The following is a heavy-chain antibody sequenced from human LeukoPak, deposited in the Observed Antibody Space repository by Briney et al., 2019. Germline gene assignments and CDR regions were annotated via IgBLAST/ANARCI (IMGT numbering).Heavy chain of an antibody. CDR1: GGTFSIYA. Sequence: GASVTVSCKASGGTFSIYAISWVRQAPGQGLEWMGRIIPILGIANYAQKFQGRVTITADKSTSTAYMELSSLRSEDTAVYYCAVPTQYSSGWAAFDYWGQGTLVTVSS. D-gene: IGHD6-19*01. J-gene: IGHJ4*02. CDR2: IIPILGIA. CDR3: AVPTQYSSGWAAFDY. V-gene: IGHV1-69*04.